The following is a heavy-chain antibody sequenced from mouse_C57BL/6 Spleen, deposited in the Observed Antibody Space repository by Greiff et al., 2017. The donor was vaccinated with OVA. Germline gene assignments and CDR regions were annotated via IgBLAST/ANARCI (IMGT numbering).Heavy chain of an antibody. CDR3: ARERGYWYFDV. V-gene: IGHV1-18*01. CDR2: INPNNGGT. Sequence: EVQLQESGPELVKPGASVKIPCKASGYTFTDYNMDWVKQSHGKSLEWIGDINPNNGGTIYNQKFKGKATLTVDKSSSTAYMELRSLTSEDTAVYYGARERGYWYFDVWGTGTTVTVSS. J-gene: IGHJ1*03. CDR1: GYTFTDYN.